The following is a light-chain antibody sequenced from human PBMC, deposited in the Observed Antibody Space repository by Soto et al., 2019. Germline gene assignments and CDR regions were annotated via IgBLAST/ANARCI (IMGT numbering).Light chain of an antibody. CDR1: QSVSTY. V-gene: IGKV3-15*01. Sequence: TQSPGTLSLSPGERATLSCRASQSVSTYVTYLAWYQQKSGQAPRLLIYGASTRATGAPARFSGSASGTEFTLTISSLESEDFAVYYCQQYNNWPPTFGQGTKVDI. CDR2: GAS. J-gene: IGKJ1*01. CDR3: QQYNNWPPT.